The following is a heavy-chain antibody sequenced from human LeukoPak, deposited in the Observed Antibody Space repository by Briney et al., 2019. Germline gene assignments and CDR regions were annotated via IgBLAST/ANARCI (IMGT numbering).Heavy chain of an antibody. Sequence: PSETLSLTCTVSGGSISSYYWSWIRQPPGKGLEWIGYIYYSGSTNYNPSLKSRVTISVDTSKNQFSLKLSSVTAADTAVYYCARGYSSSIELGYWGQGTLVTVSS. V-gene: IGHV4-59*01. J-gene: IGHJ4*02. CDR1: GGSISSYY. CDR2: IYYSGST. D-gene: IGHD6-6*01. CDR3: ARGYSSSIELGY.